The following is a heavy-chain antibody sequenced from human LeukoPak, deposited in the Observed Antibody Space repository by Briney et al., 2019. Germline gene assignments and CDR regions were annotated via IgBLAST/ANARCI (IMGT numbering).Heavy chain of an antibody. D-gene: IGHD3-10*01. CDR1: GASLSGYY. J-gene: IGHJ4*02. CDR3: ARGDPYYHGSGSYSPYYFDY. CDR2: INHSGST. Sequence: SETLSLTCAVYGASLSGYYWSLIRQPPGKGLEWLGEINHSGSTNYNPSLKSRVTISIDTSKNQFSLKLSSVTAADTAVYYCARGDPYYHGSGSYSPYYFDYWGQGTLVTVSS. V-gene: IGHV4-34*01.